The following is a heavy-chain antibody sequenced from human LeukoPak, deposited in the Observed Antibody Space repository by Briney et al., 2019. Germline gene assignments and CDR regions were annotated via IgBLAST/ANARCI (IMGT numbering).Heavy chain of an antibody. D-gene: IGHD2-2*01. CDR1: GGSISSGGYY. CDR2: IYHSGST. Sequence: SETLSLTCTVSGGSISSGGYYWSWIRQPPGKGLEWIGYIYHSGSTYYNPSLKSRVTISVDRSKNQFSLKLSSVTAADTAVYYCARDLKKVPDIVVVPAVSSHYYYYYMDVWGKGTTVTVSS. J-gene: IGHJ6*03. CDR3: ARDLKKVPDIVVVPAVSSHYYYYYMDV. V-gene: IGHV4-30-2*01.